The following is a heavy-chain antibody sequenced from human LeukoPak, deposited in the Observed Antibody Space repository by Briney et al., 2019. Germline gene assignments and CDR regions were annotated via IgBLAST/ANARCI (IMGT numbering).Heavy chain of an antibody. CDR2: IYYSGST. D-gene: IGHD3-22*01. CDR1: GGSISTSPYY. V-gene: IGHV4-39*07. Sequence: SETLSLTCSVSGGSISTSPYYWGWIRQPPGKGLEWIGSIYYSGSTNYNPSLKSRVTISVDTSKNQFSLKLSSVTAADTAVYYCARDPYYYDSSAYWGQGTLVTVSS. J-gene: IGHJ4*02. CDR3: ARDPYYYDSSAY.